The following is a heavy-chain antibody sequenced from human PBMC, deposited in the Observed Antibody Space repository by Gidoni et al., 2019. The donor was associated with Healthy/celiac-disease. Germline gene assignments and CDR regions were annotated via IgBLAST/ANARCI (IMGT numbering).Heavy chain of an antibody. J-gene: IGHJ6*02. CDR3: ARGITIFGGYYYGMDV. CDR1: GGFISSSNW. D-gene: IGHD3-3*01. V-gene: IGHV4-4*02. Sequence: QVQLQESGPGLVKPSVTLSPTCAVSGGFISSSNWWRWVRQPPGKGLEWIGEIYHSGSTNYNPSLKSRVTISVDKSKNQFSLKLSSVTAADTAVYYCARGITIFGGYYYGMDVWGQGTTVTVSS. CDR2: IYHSGST.